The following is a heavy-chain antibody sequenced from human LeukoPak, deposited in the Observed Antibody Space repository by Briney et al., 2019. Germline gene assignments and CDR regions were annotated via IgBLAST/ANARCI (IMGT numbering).Heavy chain of an antibody. CDR2: IKWNGCST. CDR3: AREWGSGGFDY. V-gene: IGHV3-20*04. J-gene: IGHJ4*02. D-gene: IGHD3-10*01. Sequence: GGLRLSCAASGFTFDDYGMSCGRRAPGERLGRGSGIKWNGCSTGYADSVKGRFTISRDNAKNSLYLQMNSLRAEDTALYYCAREWGSGGFDYWGQGALVTVSS. CDR1: GFTFDDYG.